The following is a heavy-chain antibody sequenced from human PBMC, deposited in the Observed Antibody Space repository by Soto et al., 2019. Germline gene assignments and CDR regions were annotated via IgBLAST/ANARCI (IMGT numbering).Heavy chain of an antibody. Sequence: QVQLVQSGAEVKKPGSSVKVSCKASVGTFSSYAISWVRQAPGQGLEWLGGFIPIFGTANYAQKFQGRVTITADKSTSTDYMELSSLRSEDTAVYYCARANYDILTGYYLYYYYGMDVWGQGTKVTVSS. V-gene: IGHV1-69*06. D-gene: IGHD3-9*01. CDR1: VGTFSSYA. CDR3: ARANYDILTGYYLYYYYGMDV. J-gene: IGHJ6*02. CDR2: FIPIFGTA.